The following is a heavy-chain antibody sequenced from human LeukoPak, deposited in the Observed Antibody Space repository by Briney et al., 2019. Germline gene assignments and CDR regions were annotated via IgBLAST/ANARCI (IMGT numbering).Heavy chain of an antibody. Sequence: GGSLRLSCAASVFTFSTYAMSWVRQAPGKGLEWVSAISGNGGRTYYADSAKGRFTISRDNSKSTLYLQMNSLRAADTAVYYCAKEAEYSTSGYFEYWGQGSLVTVSS. CDR3: AKEAEYSTSGYFEY. J-gene: IGHJ4*02. CDR1: VFTFSTYA. V-gene: IGHV3-23*01. CDR2: ISGNGGRT. D-gene: IGHD6-6*01.